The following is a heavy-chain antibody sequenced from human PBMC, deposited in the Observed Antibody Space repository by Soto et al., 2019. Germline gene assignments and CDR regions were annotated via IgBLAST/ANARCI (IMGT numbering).Heavy chain of an antibody. V-gene: IGHV3-23*01. D-gene: IGHD2-15*01. CDR2: LGGSGGST. CDR3: VREVYCTSGSCDLFDY. Sequence: GGSLRLSCAASEFTFGSYAMGWVRQAPGKGLEWVSTLGGSGGSTHYADSVKGRFTISRDDSKNTLYLQMNSLRAEDTAVYYCVREVYCTSGSCDLFDYWGQGTLVTVSS. J-gene: IGHJ4*02. CDR1: EFTFGSYA.